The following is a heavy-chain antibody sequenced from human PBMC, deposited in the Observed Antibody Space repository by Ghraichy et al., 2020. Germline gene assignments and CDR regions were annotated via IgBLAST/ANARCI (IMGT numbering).Heavy chain of an antibody. V-gene: IGHV3-21*01. Sequence: GGSLRLSCAASGFTFSSYSMNWVRQAPGKGLEWVSSISSSSSYIYYADSVKGRFTISRDNAKNSLYLQMNSLRAEDTAVYYCARDVPHVLRYFDWLPKDDAFDIWGQGTMVTVSS. D-gene: IGHD3-9*01. CDR1: GFTFSSYS. CDR2: ISSSSSYI. J-gene: IGHJ3*02. CDR3: ARDVPHVLRYFDWLPKDDAFDI.